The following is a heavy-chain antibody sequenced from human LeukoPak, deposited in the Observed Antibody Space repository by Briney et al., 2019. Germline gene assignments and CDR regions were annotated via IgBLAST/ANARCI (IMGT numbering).Heavy chain of an antibody. J-gene: IGHJ4*02. V-gene: IGHV3-23*01. D-gene: IGHD3-22*01. CDR1: GFTFSSYA. CDR3: AKTRRYYDSSGYSLFDY. CDR2: ISGSGGST. Sequence: PGGSLRLSCAASGFTFSSYAMSWVRQAPGKGLEWVSAISGSGGSTYYADSVKGRFTISRDNSKNTLYLQMSSLRAEDTAVYYCAKTRRYYDSSGYSLFDYWGQGTLVTVSS.